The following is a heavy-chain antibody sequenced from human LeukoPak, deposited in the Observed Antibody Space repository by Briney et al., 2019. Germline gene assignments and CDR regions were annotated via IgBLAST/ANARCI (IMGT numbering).Heavy chain of an antibody. V-gene: IGHV3-7*03. J-gene: IGHJ3*02. CDR3: AKSSKDSNFGVYDAFDI. Sequence: GGSLRLSCAASGFTPSSYWMSWVRQAPGKGLEWVANIKQGESEKYYVDSVKGRFTISRDNAKNSLYLQMNSLSAEDTAVYYCAKSSKDSNFGVYDAFDIWGQGTMVTVSS. CDR2: IKQGESEK. CDR1: GFTPSSYW. D-gene: IGHD4-11*01.